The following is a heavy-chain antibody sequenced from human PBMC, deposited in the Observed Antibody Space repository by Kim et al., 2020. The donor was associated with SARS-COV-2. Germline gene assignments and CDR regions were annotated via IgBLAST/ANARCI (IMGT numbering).Heavy chain of an antibody. CDR2: IYTSGST. Sequence: SETLSLTCTVSGGSISSYYWSWIRQPAGKGLEWIGRIYTSGSTNYNPSLKSRVTMSVDTSKNQFSLKLSSVTAADTAMYYCARDEVRQTSYYDFWSGPYGMDVWGQGTTVTVSS. V-gene: IGHV4-4*07. CDR1: GGSISSYY. CDR3: ARDEVRQTSYYDFWSGPYGMDV. J-gene: IGHJ6*02. D-gene: IGHD3-3*01.